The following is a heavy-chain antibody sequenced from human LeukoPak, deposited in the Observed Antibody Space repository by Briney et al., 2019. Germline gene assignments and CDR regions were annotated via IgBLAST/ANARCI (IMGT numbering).Heavy chain of an antibody. CDR1: GFTFSSYS. CDR2: ISSSSSYI. J-gene: IGHJ5*02. CDR3: ARVFFVLRAGHIRFPPNCSAP. D-gene: IGHD2-21*01. Sequence: GGSLRLSCAASGFTFSSYSMNWVRQAPGKGLEWVSSISSSSSYIYYADSVKGRFTISRDNAKNSLYLQMNSLRAEDTAVYYCARVFFVLRAGHIRFPPNCSAPGGKETLVTVP. V-gene: IGHV3-21*01.